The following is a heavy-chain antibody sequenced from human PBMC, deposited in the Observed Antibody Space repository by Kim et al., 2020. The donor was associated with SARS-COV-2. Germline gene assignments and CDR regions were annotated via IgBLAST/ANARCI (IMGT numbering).Heavy chain of an antibody. Sequence: ASVKVSCQASGYTFTSYGISWVRQAPGQGLEWMGWISAYNGNTNYAQKLQGRVTMTTDTSTSTAYMELRSLRSDDTAVYYCARGDCSSTSCYRDYWGQGTLVTVSS. V-gene: IGHV1-18*01. CDR3: ARGDCSSTSCYRDY. CDR1: GYTFTSYG. J-gene: IGHJ4*02. CDR2: ISAYNGNT. D-gene: IGHD2-2*01.